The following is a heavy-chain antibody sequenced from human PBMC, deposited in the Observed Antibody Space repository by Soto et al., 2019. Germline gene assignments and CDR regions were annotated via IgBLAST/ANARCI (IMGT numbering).Heavy chain of an antibody. CDR1: GYTFTTYY. D-gene: IGHD1-7*01. Sequence: ASVKVSCKTSGYTFTTYYLQWVRQAPGQGLEWMGWIDPNSGVTKYAQKFQGRVTVTRDTSISKTYMELSSLTSDDTAVYYCAKENFKFDSWG. J-gene: IGHJ4*01. CDR3: AKENFKFDS. V-gene: IGHV1-2*02. CDR2: IDPNSGVT.